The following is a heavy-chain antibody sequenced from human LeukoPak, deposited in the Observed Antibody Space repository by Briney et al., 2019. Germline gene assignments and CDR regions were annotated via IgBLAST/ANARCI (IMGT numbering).Heavy chain of an antibody. Sequence: SETLSLTCTVSGGSISSSTYYWGWIRQPPGKGLEWIGSIYYSGSTFYNPSLKSRVTISVDTSKHQFSLKLSSVTSADAAVYYCARGPDYSSSYAANWFDPWGQGTLVTVSS. V-gene: IGHV4-39*01. CDR1: GGSISSSTYY. J-gene: IGHJ5*02. D-gene: IGHD6-13*01. CDR3: ARGPDYSSSYAANWFDP. CDR2: IYYSGST.